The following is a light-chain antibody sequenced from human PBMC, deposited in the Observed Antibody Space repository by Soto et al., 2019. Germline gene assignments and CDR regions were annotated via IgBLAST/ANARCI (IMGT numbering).Light chain of an antibody. Sequence: DIQMTQSPSTLSASVGDRVTITCRASESINNWLAWYQHKPGKAPKLLIYRASTLESGVPSRFSGSGSGTEFTLTISSLQPDDFATYYCQQYNGYSQTFGRGTKVEIK. V-gene: IGKV1-5*03. CDR3: QQYNGYSQT. J-gene: IGKJ1*01. CDR2: RAS. CDR1: ESINNW.